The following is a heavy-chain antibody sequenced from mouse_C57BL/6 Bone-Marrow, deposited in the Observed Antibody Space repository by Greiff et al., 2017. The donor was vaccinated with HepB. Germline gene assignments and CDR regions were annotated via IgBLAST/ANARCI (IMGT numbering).Heavy chain of an antibody. CDR3: ARGLRSAWFAY. V-gene: IGHV1-54*01. J-gene: IGHJ3*01. CDR1: GYAFTNYL. CDR2: INPGSGGT. D-gene: IGHD1-1*01. Sequence: VQLQQSGAELVRPGTSVKVSCKASGYAFTNYLIEWVKQRPGQGLEWIGVINPGSGGTNYNEKFKGKATLTADKSSSPAYMQLSSLTSEDSAVYFCARGLRSAWFAYWGQGTLVTVSA.